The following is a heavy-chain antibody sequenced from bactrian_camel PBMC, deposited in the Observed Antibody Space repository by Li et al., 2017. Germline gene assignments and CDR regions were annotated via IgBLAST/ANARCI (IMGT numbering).Heavy chain of an antibody. CDR2: IHTLSENT. CDR1: AHGDASNC. J-gene: IGHJ6*01. CDR3: AADRYSYACAERLRPPDFEA. D-gene: IGHD3*01. V-gene: IGHV3S53*01. Sequence: QVQLVESGGGSVQPGGSLRLSCTISAHGDASNCMAWFRQSPGKEREGVAAIHTLSENTDYADPVKGRFTISQDRAKATVYLQMDSLKPEDTAMYYCAADRYSYACAERLRPPDFEALGQGTQVTVS.